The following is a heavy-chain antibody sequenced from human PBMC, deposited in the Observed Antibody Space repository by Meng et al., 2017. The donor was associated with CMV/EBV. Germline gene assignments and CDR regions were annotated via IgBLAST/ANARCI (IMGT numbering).Heavy chain of an antibody. D-gene: IGHD4-11*01. J-gene: IGHJ4*02. V-gene: IGHV3-9*01. CDR3: AKASNARYLDY. Sequence: GGSLRLSCAASGFTFDDYAMHWVRQAPGKGLEWVSGISWNSGSIGYVDSVKGRFTISRDNSKNTLYLQMNSLRAEDTAVYYCAKASNARYLDYWGQGMLVTVSS. CDR2: ISWNSGSI. CDR1: GFTFDDYA.